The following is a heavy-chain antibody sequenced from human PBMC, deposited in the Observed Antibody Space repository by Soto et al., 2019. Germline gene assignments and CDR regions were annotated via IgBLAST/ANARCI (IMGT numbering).Heavy chain of an antibody. J-gene: IGHJ6*02. CDR1: GYTFTDYG. CDR3: ARDREYYYDSSGNYYYHSGLDV. D-gene: IGHD3-22*01. Sequence: QVQLVESGAEVKKPGASVKVSCKASGYTFTDYGISWVRQAPGQGLEWMGWISGYNSNTKYAQKFQGRVTMTTDTPTNTAYMELRSLRSDDTAVYYCARDREYYYDSSGNYYYHSGLDVWGQGTTVTVS. CDR2: ISGYNSNT. V-gene: IGHV1-18*04.